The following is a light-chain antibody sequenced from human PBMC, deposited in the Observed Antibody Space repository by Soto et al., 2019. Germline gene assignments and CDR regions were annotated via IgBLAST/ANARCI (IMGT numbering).Light chain of an antibody. CDR2: DAS. V-gene: IGKV3-11*01. CDR3: PQRAKWPPGFT. CDR1: QSVSSY. Sequence: EIVLTQSPATLSLSPGDRATLSCRASQSVSSYLAWYQQKPGQAPRLLIYDASNRATGIPARFSGSGSGTDFTLTISSLEPDDFAVYYCPQRAKWPPGFTFGPGTKVDFK. J-gene: IGKJ3*01.